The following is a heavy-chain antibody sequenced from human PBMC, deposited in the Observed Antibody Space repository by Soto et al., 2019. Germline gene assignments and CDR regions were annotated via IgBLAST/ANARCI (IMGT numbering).Heavy chain of an antibody. CDR3: TRHEGGAAADRPLDY. V-gene: IGHV4-39*01. CDR2: IYYSGST. J-gene: IGHJ4*02. Sequence: PSETLSLTCTFSGGSVRSSTYYWGWIRQSPGKGLEWIGSIYYSGSTHNNPSLKSRVTMSVDTYTNQFSLKLMSVTAADTAIYYCTRHEGGAAADRPLDYWGQGTLVTVSS. CDR1: GGSVRSSTYY. D-gene: IGHD6-13*01.